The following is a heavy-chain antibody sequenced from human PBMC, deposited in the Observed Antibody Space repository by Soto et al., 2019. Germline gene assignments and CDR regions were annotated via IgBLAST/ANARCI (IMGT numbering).Heavy chain of an antibody. D-gene: IGHD1-1*01. CDR3: VRDGTKTLRDWFDP. J-gene: IGHJ5*02. Sequence: SETLSLTCTVSGASISGFYWSWIRKSAGKGLEWIGRIYATGTTDYNPSLKSRVTMSVDTSKKQFSLKLRSVTAADTAVYYCVRDGTKTLRDWFDPWGQGISVTVSS. CDR1: GASISGFY. V-gene: IGHV4-4*07. CDR2: IYATGTT.